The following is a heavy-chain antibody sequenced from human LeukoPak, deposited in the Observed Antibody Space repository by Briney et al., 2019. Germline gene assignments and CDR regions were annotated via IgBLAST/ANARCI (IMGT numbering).Heavy chain of an antibody. CDR3: ARELPGDILTGYYRYYYYGMDV. V-gene: IGHV1-8*01. CDR2: MNPHSGDA. CDR1: GYRFTSYY. Sequence: ASVRVSCKASGYRFTSYYINWVRQAPGQGLEWMGWMNPHSGDADFAQNFQGRVTMTRSTSIDTAYMDLSSLTSEDTAVYYCARELPGDILTGYYRYYYYGMDVWGQGTTVTVSS. D-gene: IGHD3-9*01. J-gene: IGHJ6*02.